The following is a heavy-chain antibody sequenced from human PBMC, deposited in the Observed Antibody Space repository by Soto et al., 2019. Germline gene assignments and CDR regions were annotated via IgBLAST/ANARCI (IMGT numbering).Heavy chain of an antibody. D-gene: IGHD3-3*02. CDR1: GVYIVGFY. V-gene: IGHV4-59*01. J-gene: IGHJ4*02. CDR2: LYASSAT. CDR3: ARSHSFDGSIYHYYLDI. Sequence: EPQSHTYTVSGVYIVGFYGTWIRKSPGGKLEWTGYLYASSATTSNPSLESRITMSVDTPNNEFSLDLTSVTAADPAVYYCARSHSFDGSIYHYYLDIWGPGTLVPGFS.